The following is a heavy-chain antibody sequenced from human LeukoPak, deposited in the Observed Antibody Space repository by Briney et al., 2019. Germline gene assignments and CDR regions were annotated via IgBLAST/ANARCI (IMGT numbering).Heavy chain of an antibody. V-gene: IGHV1-69*05. CDR2: IIPIFGTA. CDR3: AKGDRNGWYFDY. J-gene: IGHJ4*02. D-gene: IGHD6-19*01. CDR1: GGTFSSYA. Sequence: GASVKVSCKASGGTFSSYAISWVRQAPGQGLEWMGGIIPIFGTANYAQKFQGRVTITTDESTSTAYMELSSLRAEDTALYHCAKGDRNGWYFDYWGLGTLVTVSS.